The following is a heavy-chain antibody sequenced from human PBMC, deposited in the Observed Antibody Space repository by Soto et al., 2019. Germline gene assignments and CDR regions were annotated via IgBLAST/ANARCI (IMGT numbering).Heavy chain of an antibody. CDR2: IYNNGTT. CDR3: AGDPAP. Sequence: QVQPQESGPGLVKPSETLSLTCTVSGGSITRGGYYWSWIRQHPGKGLEWIGYIYNNGTTYYNPSVKSRVTISVDTSKNQFSLKLTSVTAADTAVYYCAGDPAPWGQGTLVTVSS. J-gene: IGHJ5*02. V-gene: IGHV4-31*03. CDR1: GGSITRGGYY.